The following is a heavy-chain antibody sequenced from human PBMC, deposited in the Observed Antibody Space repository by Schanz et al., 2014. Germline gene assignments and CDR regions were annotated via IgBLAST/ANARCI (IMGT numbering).Heavy chain of an antibody. V-gene: IGHV4-59*08. Sequence: QVQLQESGPGLVKPSETLSLTCSVSGGSINNFYWGWIRQSPGKGLEWIGYFYSSGIPTYNPSLKSRVSLTAESTNNQCALKFTAVTAGDAAVYYCARGGSAMVRGVMTASYWFFDLWGRGTLVTVSP. D-gene: IGHD3-10*01. CDR2: FYSSGIP. CDR1: GGSINNFY. CDR3: ARGGSAMVRGVMTASYWFFDL. J-gene: IGHJ2*01.